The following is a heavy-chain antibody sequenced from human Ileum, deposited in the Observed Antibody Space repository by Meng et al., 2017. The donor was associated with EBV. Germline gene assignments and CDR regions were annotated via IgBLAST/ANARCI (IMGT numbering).Heavy chain of an antibody. J-gene: IGHJ4*02. V-gene: IGHV1-18*01. CDR1: GYRFTAFG. CDR2: ITTYNGDT. D-gene: IGHD3-10*01. CDR3: ARTYYGSYGFDY. Sequence: QFQLVQSGADVKKPGASVNVSCKASGYRFTAFGISWVRQAPGQGPEWMGWITTYNGDTKYAQKFQGRVTMTRETSTNTAYMELTSLRSDDTAVYYCARTYYGSYGFDYWGQGTLVTVSS.